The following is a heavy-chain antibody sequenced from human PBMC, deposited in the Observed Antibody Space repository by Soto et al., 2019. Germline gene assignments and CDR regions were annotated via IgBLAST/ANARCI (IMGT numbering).Heavy chain of an antibody. CDR3: ARDRRLYYDSSGYPHFDY. CDR1: GFTFSSYG. D-gene: IGHD3-22*01. J-gene: IGHJ4*02. CDR2: IWYDGSNK. V-gene: IGHV3-33*01. Sequence: LRLSCAASGFTFSSYGMHWVRQAPCKGLEWVAVIWYDGSNKYYADSVKGRFTISRDNSKNTLYLQMNSLRAEGTAVYYCARDRRLYYDSSGYPHFDYWGQGTLVTVSS.